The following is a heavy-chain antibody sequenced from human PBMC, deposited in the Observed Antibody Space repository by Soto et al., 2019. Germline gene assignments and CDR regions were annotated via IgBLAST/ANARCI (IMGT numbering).Heavy chain of an antibody. V-gene: IGHV3-11*01. CDR2: ISSTGNTI. D-gene: IGHD3-22*01. J-gene: IGHJ4*02. Sequence: ESGGGLVQTSGSLRIACVASGFTFSDYYMSWVRQAPGKGLEWVSYISSTGNTIYYADSVKGRFTISRDNAKNSVYMQMNNLRAEDTALYFCAKMSSENYYDPVFSWGQGTLVTVSS. CDR3: AKMSSENYYDPVFS. CDR1: GFTFSDYY.